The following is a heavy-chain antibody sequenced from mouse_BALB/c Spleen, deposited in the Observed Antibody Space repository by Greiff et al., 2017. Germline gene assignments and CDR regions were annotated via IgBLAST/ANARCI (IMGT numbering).Heavy chain of an antibody. CDR1: GFTFSSFG. D-gene: IGHD2-3*01. J-gene: IGHJ4*01. CDR3: ARPYDGYYAMDY. V-gene: IGHV5-6*03. Sequence: EVKLVESGGGLVQPGGSRKLSCAASGFTFSSFGMHWVRQAPEKGLEWVATISSGGSYTYYPDSVKGRFTISRDNAKNTLYLQMSSLKSEDTAMYYCARPYDGYYAMDYWGQGTSVTVSS. CDR2: ISSGGSYT.